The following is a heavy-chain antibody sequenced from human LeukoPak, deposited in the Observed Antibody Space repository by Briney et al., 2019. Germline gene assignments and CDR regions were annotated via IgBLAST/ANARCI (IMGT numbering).Heavy chain of an antibody. CDR1: GFTFSSYW. CDR3: XXXXXXXXWFDP. CDR2: INSDGSST. V-gene: IGHV3-74*01. Sequence: GGSLRLSCAASGFTFSSYWMHWVRQAPGKGLVWVSRINSDGSSTSYADSVKGRFTISRDNAKNTLYLQMNSLRAEDTAVYYXXXXXXXXXWFDPWGQGTLVTVSS. J-gene: IGHJ5*02.